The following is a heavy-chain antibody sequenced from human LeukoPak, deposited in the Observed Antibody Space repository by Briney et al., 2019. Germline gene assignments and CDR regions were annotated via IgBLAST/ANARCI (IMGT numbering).Heavy chain of an antibody. J-gene: IGHJ4*02. CDR3: ATNYTAGSAFDS. CDR1: GGSINSYY. Sequence: SETLSLLCTVPGGSINSYYWNWIRQPAGKGLEWIGHIYTRGSTKYNPSLKSRVTMSIDTSKNQFSLNLYSVTAADTAVYYCATNYTAGSAFDSWGQGTLVTVSS. D-gene: IGHD3-3*01. CDR2: IYTRGST. V-gene: IGHV4-4*07.